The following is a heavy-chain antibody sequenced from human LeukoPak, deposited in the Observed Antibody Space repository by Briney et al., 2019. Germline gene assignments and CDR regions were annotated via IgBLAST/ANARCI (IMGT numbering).Heavy chain of an antibody. V-gene: IGHV3-53*01. D-gene: IGHD1-26*01. CDR1: GFTVSSNY. CDR2: IYSGGKT. Sequence: GGSLRLSCVASGFTVSSNYMNWVRQAPGKGLEWVSVIYSGGKTYYADSVKGRFTISRDNSKNTLYLHMNSLRAEDTAVYYCARLYSWNYFDYWGQGTLVTVSS. J-gene: IGHJ4*02. CDR3: ARLYSWNYFDY.